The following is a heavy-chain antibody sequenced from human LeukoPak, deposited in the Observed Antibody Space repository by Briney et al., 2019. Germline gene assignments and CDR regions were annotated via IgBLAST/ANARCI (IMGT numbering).Heavy chain of an antibody. CDR2: ISYDGSNK. CDR1: GFTFSSYA. V-gene: IGHV3-30*04. CDR3: ARDLDY. J-gene: IGHJ4*02. Sequence: RPGGSLRLSCAASGFTFSSYAMHWVRQAPGKGLEWVAVISYDGSNKYYADSVKGRFTISRDNSKNTLYLQMNSLRAEDTAVYYCARDLDYWGQGTLVTVSS.